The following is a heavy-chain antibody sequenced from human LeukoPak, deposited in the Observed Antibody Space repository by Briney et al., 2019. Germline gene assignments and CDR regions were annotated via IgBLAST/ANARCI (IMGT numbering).Heavy chain of an antibody. CDR3: AGLWFGELLNWFDP. V-gene: IGHV3-23*01. D-gene: IGHD3-10*01. J-gene: IGHJ5*02. CDR2: TVGSRPDT. CDR1: GFTFTNYA. Sequence: GGSLRLSCAASGFTFTNYAMSWVRQTPGKGLEWVAATVGSRPDTYHADSVKGRFTVSRDNSRNTLYLQMNSLRAEDTAVYYCAGLWFGELLNWFDPWGQGTLVTVSS.